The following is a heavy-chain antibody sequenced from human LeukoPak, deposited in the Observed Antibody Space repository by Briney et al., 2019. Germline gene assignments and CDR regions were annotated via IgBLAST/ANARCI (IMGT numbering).Heavy chain of an antibody. D-gene: IGHD2-2*01. J-gene: IGHJ5*02. Sequence: SGSLTLSCAVSGCSFTSYYWSWIRQPPGKGLEWIGYIYYSGNTTYNPSLKRRVTISGDTSKNQFSLKLSSVTAADTAVYYCARHLGYCSTTSCQPGFDPWGQGTLVTVSS. CDR2: IYYSGNT. V-gene: IGHV4-59*08. CDR3: ARHLGYCSTTSCQPGFDP. CDR1: GCSFTSYY.